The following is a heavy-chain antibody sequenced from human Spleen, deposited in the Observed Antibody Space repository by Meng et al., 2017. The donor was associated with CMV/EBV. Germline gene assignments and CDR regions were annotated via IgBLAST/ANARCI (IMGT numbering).Heavy chain of an antibody. Sequence: GYPFTSYYIHWVRQAPGHGLEWMGIIKPGGGSTTYAQKFQGRVTLTRDMSTSTVYMELSSLRSEDTAVYYCARDQIAVSGLSYYFDFWGQGTLVTVSS. CDR1: GYPFTSYY. CDR3: ARDQIAVSGLSYYFDF. V-gene: IGHV1-46*01. CDR2: IKPGGGST. J-gene: IGHJ4*02. D-gene: IGHD6-19*01.